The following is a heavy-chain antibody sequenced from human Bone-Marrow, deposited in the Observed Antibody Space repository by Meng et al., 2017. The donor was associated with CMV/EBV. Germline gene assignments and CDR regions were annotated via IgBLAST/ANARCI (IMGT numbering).Heavy chain of an antibody. D-gene: IGHD3-22*01. V-gene: IGHV1-69*10. Sequence: WVRQAPGQGLEWMGGIIPILGIANYAQKFQGRVTITADKSTSTAYMELSSLRSEDTAVYYCARSGQASGGAQYYYDSSGYYKDWFDPWGQGTLVTVSS. J-gene: IGHJ5*02. CDR2: IIPILGIA. CDR3: ARSGQASGGAQYYYDSSGYYKDWFDP.